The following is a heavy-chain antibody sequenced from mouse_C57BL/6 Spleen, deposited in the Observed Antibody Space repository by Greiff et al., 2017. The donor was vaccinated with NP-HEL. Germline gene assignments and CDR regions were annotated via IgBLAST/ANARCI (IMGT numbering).Heavy chain of an antibody. CDR3: ATYGSSPYYFDD. Sequence: QVQLKQPGAELVKPGASVKMSCKASGYTFTSYWITWVKQRPGQGLEWIGDIYPGSGSTNYNEKFKSKATLTVDTSSSTAYMQLSSLTSEDSAVYYCATYGSSPYYFDDWGQGTTLTVSS. D-gene: IGHD1-1*01. V-gene: IGHV1-55*01. CDR2: IYPGSGST. J-gene: IGHJ2*01. CDR1: GYTFTSYW.